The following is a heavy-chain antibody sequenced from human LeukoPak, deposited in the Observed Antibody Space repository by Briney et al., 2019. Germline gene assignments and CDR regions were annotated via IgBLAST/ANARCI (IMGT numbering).Heavy chain of an antibody. Sequence: SATLSLTCTVSGGSISSYYWSWIRQPPGKGLEGIGYIYYSGSTNYNPSLKSRVTISVDTSKNQFSLKLSSVTAADTAVYYCATSIAVAGIDAFDIWGQGTMVTVSS. CDR1: GGSISSYY. V-gene: IGHV4-59*01. CDR3: ATSIAVAGIDAFDI. CDR2: IYYSGST. D-gene: IGHD6-19*01. J-gene: IGHJ3*02.